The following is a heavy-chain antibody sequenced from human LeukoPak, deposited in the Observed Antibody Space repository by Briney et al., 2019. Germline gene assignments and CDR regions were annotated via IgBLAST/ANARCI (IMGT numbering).Heavy chain of an antibody. CDR2: INHSGST. J-gene: IGHJ2*01. CDR1: GGSFSGYY. D-gene: IGHD6-19*01. V-gene: IGHV4-34*01. Sequence: SETLSLTCAVYGGSFSGYYWSWIRQPPGKGLEWIGEINHSGSTNYNPSLKSRVTIPVDTSKNQFSLRLSSVTAADTAVYYCARVLEGSSGQHWYFDLWGRGTLVTVSS. CDR3: ARVLEGSSGQHWYFDL.